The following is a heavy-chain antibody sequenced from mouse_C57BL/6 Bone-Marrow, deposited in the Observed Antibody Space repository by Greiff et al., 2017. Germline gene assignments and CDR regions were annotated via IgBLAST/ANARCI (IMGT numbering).Heavy chain of an antibody. V-gene: IGHV1-47*01. CDR1: GYTFTTYP. CDR3: ARGFDSSGYLWYFDY. Sequence: QVQLQQSGAELVKPGASVKMSCKASGYTFTTYPIEWMKQNHGKSLEWIGNFHPYNDDTTYNEKFKGKATLTVEKSSSTVYLELSRLTSDDSAVYYCARGFDSSGYLWYFDYWGQGTTLTVSS. D-gene: IGHD3-2*02. J-gene: IGHJ2*01. CDR2: FHPYNDDT.